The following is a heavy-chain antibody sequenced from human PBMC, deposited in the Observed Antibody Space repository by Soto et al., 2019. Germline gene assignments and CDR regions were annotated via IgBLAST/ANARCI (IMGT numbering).Heavy chain of an antibody. V-gene: IGHV1-18*04. Sequence: GASVTVSCKASGYTFTSYGISWVRQAPGQGLEWMGWISAYKGNTNYAQKLQGRVTMTTDTSTSTAYMELWSLRSDDTAVYYCARDGPYYDSSGYLVYAFDIWGQGTMVTVSS. CDR3: ARDGPYYDSSGYLVYAFDI. CDR2: ISAYKGNT. D-gene: IGHD3-22*01. CDR1: GYTFTSYG. J-gene: IGHJ3*02.